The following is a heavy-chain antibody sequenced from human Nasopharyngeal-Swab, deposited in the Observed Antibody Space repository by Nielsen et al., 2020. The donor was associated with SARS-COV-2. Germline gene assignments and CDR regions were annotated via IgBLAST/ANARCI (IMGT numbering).Heavy chain of an antibody. D-gene: IGHD6-25*01. CDR2: ISGSGGST. Sequence: GESLKISCAASGFTFSSYSMNWVRQAPGKGPEWVSAISGSGGSTYYADSVKGRFTISRDNSKNTLYLQMNSLRAEDTAVYYCAKVAAAAYYFDYWGQGTLVTVSS. CDR3: AKVAAAAYYFDY. J-gene: IGHJ4*02. CDR1: GFTFSSYS. V-gene: IGHV3-23*01.